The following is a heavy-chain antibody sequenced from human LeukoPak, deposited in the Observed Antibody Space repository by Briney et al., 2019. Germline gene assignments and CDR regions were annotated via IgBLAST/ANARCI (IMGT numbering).Heavy chain of an antibody. CDR2: ISGSGGTT. Sequence: GGSLRLCCAASGFTFSSCAMSWDRQAPGKGLEWVSGISGSGGTTDYADSVKGRFTISRDNSKNTLYLQMHSLRAEDTAVYYCAKSAHEAAVAATAFDYWGQGTLVTVSS. D-gene: IGHD6-19*01. V-gene: IGHV3-23*01. CDR1: GFTFSSCA. J-gene: IGHJ4*02. CDR3: AKSAHEAAVAATAFDY.